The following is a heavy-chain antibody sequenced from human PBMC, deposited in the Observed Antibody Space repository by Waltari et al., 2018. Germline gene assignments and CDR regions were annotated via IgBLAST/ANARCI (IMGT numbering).Heavy chain of an antibody. CDR1: GFIFSSYI. J-gene: IGHJ5*02. Sequence: EVQLVESGGGLVKPGGSLRLSCAASGFIFSSYIMNWVRQAPGKGLEWVSSISSSSSYIYYADSVKGRFTISRDNAKNSLYLQMNSLRAEDTAVYYCARDLYYDSHWFDPWGQGTLVTVSS. CDR2: ISSSSSYI. V-gene: IGHV3-21*01. CDR3: ARDLYYDSHWFDP. D-gene: IGHD3-22*01.